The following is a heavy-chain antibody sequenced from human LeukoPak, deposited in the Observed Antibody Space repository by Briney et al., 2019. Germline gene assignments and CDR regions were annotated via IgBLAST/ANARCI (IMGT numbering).Heavy chain of an antibody. J-gene: IGHJ4*02. CDR1: GYTFTGYY. CDR2: INPNSGGT. CDR3: ARSVVGTTWVDY. V-gene: IGHV1-2*02. Sequence: DSVKRSCKASGYTFTGYYMHWVRQAPGQGLEWMGWINPNSGGTNYAQKFQGRVTMTRDTSISTAYMELSRLRSDDTAVYYCARSVVGTTWVDYWGKGTRAPVSS. D-gene: IGHD1-26*01.